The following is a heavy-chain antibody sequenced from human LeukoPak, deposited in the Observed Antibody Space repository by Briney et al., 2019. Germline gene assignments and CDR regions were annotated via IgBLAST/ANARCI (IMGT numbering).Heavy chain of an antibody. CDR3: TSIAARNFDY. CDR1: GFTFSGSA. Sequence: GGSLRLSCAASGFTFSGSAMHWVRQASGKGLEWVGRIRSKANSYATAYAASVKGRFTISRDDSKNTAYLQMNSLKTEDTAVYYCTSIAARNFDYWGQGTLVTVSS. D-gene: IGHD6-6*01. J-gene: IGHJ4*02. CDR2: IRSKANSYAT. V-gene: IGHV3-73*01.